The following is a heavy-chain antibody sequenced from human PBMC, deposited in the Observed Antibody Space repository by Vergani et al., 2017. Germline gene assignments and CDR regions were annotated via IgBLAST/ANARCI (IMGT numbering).Heavy chain of an antibody. CDR3: ARVQEYSSSSFWFDP. D-gene: IGHD6-6*01. V-gene: IGHV4-39*07. Sequence: QLQLQESGPGLVRPSETLSLTCTVSGGSISSSSYYWGWIRQPPGKGLEWIGSIYYSGSTYYNPSLKSRVTISVATSKNQFSLKLSSVTAADTAVYYCARVQEYSSSSFWFDPWGQGTLVTVSS. CDR2: IYYSGST. J-gene: IGHJ5*02. CDR1: GGSISSSSYY.